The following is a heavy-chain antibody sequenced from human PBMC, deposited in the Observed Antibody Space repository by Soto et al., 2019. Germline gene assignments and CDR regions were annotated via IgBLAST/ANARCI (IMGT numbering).Heavy chain of an antibody. CDR2: IIPIFGTA. D-gene: IGHD3-10*01. V-gene: IGHV1-69*01. Sequence: QVQLVQSGAEVKKPGSSVKVSCKASGGTVSSYAISWVRQAPGQGLEWMGGIIPIFGTANHAQKFQGRVTITADESTSTAYMELSSLRSEDTAVYYCAREALTYYYGSGSFFDYWGQGTLVTVSS. CDR1: GGTVSSYA. CDR3: AREALTYYYGSGSFFDY. J-gene: IGHJ4*02.